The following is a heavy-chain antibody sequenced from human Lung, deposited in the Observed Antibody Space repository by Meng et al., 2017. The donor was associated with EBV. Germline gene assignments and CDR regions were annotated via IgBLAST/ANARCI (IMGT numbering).Heavy chain of an antibody. V-gene: IGHV4-34*01. D-gene: IGHD6-13*01. CDR2: INHSGST. Sequence: QVQLTQWGAGLLKPSETMSPPCAVYGGSFSGYYWSWIRQPPGKGLEWIGEINHSGSTNYNPSLKSRVTISVDTSKNQFSLKLSSVTAADTAVYYCARGGWSSSWGNWGQGTLVTVSS. J-gene: IGHJ4*02. CDR3: ARGGWSSSWGN. CDR1: GGSFSGYY.